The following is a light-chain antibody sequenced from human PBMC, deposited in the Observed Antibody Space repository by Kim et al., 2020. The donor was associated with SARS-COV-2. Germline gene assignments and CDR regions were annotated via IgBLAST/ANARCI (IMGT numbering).Light chain of an antibody. CDR1: SSNIGAGDD. V-gene: IGLV1-40*01. CDR3: QSYDSSLSGSGV. Sequence: VTISCTGNSSNIGAGDDVNWYQQLPGRAPKLLIYGNSNRPSGVPDRFSGSKSGTSASLASTGLQAEDEADYYCQSYDSSLSGSGVFGGGTQLTVL. J-gene: IGLJ3*02. CDR2: GNS.